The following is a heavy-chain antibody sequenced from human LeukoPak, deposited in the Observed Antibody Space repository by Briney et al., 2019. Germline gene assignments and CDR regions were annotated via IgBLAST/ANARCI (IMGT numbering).Heavy chain of an antibody. J-gene: IGHJ4*02. V-gene: IGHV3-53*04. CDR2: IYSGGSS. CDR1: GFTVSSNY. D-gene: IGHD6-19*01. Sequence: PGGSLRLSCAASGFTVSSNYMSWVRQAPGKGLEWVSVIYSGGSSYYADSVKGRLTISRHNSKNTLYLQMNSLRAEDTAVYYCARSTAGIYDYWGQGTLVTVSS. CDR3: ARSTAGIYDY.